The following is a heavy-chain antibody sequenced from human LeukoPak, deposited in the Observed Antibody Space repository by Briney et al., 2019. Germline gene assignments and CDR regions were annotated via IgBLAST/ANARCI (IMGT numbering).Heavy chain of an antibody. J-gene: IGHJ4*02. CDR3: ARSGGDYDYVWGSYRPAKPDY. D-gene: IGHD3-16*02. CDR2: IYYSGST. CDR1: GGSISSSSYY. V-gene: IGHV4-39*01. Sequence: SETLSLTCTVSGGSISSSSYYWGWIRQPPGKGLEWIGSIYYSGSTYYNPSLKSRVTISVDTSKNQFSLKLSPVTAADTAVYYCARSGGDYDYVWGSYRPAKPDYWGQGTLVTVSS.